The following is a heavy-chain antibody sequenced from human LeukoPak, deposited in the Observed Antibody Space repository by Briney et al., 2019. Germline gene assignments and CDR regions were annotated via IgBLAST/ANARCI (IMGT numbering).Heavy chain of an antibody. CDR3: ARRHVAVAGNFDY. CDR2: IWYDGSNK. J-gene: IGHJ4*02. V-gene: IGHV3-33*08. D-gene: IGHD6-19*01. Sequence: PGGSLRLSCAASGFSFSSAWMNWVRQAPGKGLEWVAVIWYDGSNKNYADSVKGRFTISRDNSKNTLYLQMNSLRAEDTAVYYCARRHVAVAGNFDYWGQGTLVTVSS. CDR1: GFSFSSAW.